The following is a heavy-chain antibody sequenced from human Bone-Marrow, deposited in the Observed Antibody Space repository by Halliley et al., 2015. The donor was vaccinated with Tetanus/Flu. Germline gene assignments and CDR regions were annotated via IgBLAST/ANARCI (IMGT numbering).Heavy chain of an antibody. J-gene: IGHJ5*02. CDR2: LYSGGHT. Sequence: VLYSGGHTVYADSVKGRFTLSRDDSKNTLYLQMNSLGMEDTAVYYCAKEAGFLGKAYQPWADHWGQGTLVTVSS. CDR3: AKEAGFLGKAYQPWADH. V-gene: IGHV3-53*01. D-gene: IGHD6-19*01.